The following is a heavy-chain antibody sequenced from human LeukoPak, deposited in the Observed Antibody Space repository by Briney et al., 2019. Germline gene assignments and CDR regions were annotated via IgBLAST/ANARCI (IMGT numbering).Heavy chain of an antibody. J-gene: IGHJ4*02. CDR1: GGTFSSYA. CDR2: IIPIFGTA. Sequence: SVKVSCKASGGTFSSYAISWVRQAPGQGLEWMGGIIPIFGTANYAQKFQGRVTITADKSTSTAYMELCSLRSEDTAVYYCARDRDYGSGSPSFDYWGQGTLVTVSS. V-gene: IGHV1-69*06. CDR3: ARDRDYGSGSPSFDY. D-gene: IGHD3-10*01.